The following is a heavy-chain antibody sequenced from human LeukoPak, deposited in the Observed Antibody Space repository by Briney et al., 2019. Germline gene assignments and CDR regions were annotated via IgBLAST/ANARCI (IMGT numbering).Heavy chain of an antibody. CDR2: IYHSGST. Sequence: PSETLSLTCAVSGGSISSGGYSWSWIRQPPGKGLEWIGYIYHSGSTYYNPSLKSRVTISVDRSKNQSSLKLSSVTAADTAVYYGARGKGSGGTNAFDIWGQGTMVTVSS. J-gene: IGHJ3*02. CDR3: ARGKGSGGTNAFDI. V-gene: IGHV4-30-2*01. CDR1: GGSISSGGYS. D-gene: IGHD3-10*01.